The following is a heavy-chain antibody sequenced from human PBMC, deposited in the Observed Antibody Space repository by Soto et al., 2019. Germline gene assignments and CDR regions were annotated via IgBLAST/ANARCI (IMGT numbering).Heavy chain of an antibody. CDR2: INAGNGNT. V-gene: IGHV1-3*01. CDR1: GYTFTSYA. J-gene: IGHJ5*02. Sequence: ASVKVSCKASGYTFTSYAMHWVRQAPGQRHEWMRRINAGNGNTKYSQKFQGRVTITRDTSASTAYMELSSLRSEDMAVYYCARDLTASLWFGESSPQNNWFDPWGQGTLVTVSS. D-gene: IGHD3-10*01. CDR3: ARDLTASLWFGESSPQNNWFDP.